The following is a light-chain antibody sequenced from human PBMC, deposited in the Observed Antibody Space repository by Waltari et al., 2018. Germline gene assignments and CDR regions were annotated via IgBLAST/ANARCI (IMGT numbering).Light chain of an antibody. V-gene: IGLV1-47*01. CDR3: AAWDDSLSGPL. J-gene: IGLJ2*01. CDR1: TSNIGSNY. Sequence: QSVLTQPPSASGTPGQRVTISCSGSTSNIGSNYVYWYQQLPGTAPNLLIYRNNQRPSGVPDRFSGSKSGTSASLAISGVRSEDEADYYCAAWDDSLSGPLFGGGTKLTVL. CDR2: RNN.